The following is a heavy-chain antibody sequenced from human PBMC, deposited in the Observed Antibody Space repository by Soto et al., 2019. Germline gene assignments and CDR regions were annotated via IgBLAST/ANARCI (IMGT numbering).Heavy chain of an antibody. Sequence: ASVKVSCKASGYTFTSYAMHWVRQAPGQRLEWMGWINAGNGNTKYSQKFQGRVTITRDTFASTAYMELSSLRSEDTAVYYCARAVWDYYGMDVWGQGTTVTVSS. CDR2: INAGNGNT. CDR1: GYTFTSYA. V-gene: IGHV1-3*01. CDR3: ARAVWDYYGMDV. J-gene: IGHJ6*02. D-gene: IGHD6-19*01.